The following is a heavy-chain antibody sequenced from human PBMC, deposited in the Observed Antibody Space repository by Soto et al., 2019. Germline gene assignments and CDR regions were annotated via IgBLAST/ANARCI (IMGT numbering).Heavy chain of an antibody. V-gene: IGHV3-23*01. CDR2: ILGSGGDT. J-gene: IGHJ4*02. CDR1: GFTLRTNG. Sequence: GGSLRLSCAATGFTLRTNGMSWFRQAPGKGLEWVSSILGSGGDTYYAGSLKGRFTISRDNSKNTLYLQLNSLGAEDTALYYCAGHGGYSYLGQGTLVTVSS. D-gene: IGHD2-15*01. CDR3: AGHGGYSY.